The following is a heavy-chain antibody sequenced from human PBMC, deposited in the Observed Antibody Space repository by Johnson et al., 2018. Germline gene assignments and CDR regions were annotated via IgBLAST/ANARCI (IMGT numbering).Heavy chain of an antibody. Sequence: VQLVESGGGLVKPGGSLRLSCAASGFIFSDYRMNWVRQAPGKGLEWVSSISSSSRYIYYADSVKGRFTISRDNAKNSLYLQMNSLKDEDTAVYYCARDYYYDSSGPSDYWCQGTLVTVSA. D-gene: IGHD3-22*01. CDR3: ARDYYYDSSGPSDY. CDR2: ISSSSRYI. CDR1: GFIFSDYR. V-gene: IGHV3-21*01. J-gene: IGHJ4*02.